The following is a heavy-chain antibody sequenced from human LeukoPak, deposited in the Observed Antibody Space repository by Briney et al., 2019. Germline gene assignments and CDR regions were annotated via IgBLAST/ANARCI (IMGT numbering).Heavy chain of an antibody. CDR3: ARITFVVEGYGMDV. Sequence: SEALSLTCTVSGDSISTYQWSWIRQPPGKGLEWIGYIYYSGSTSYNPSLKSRVTISVDTSKNQFSLSLSSVTAADTAVYYCARITFVVEGYGMDVWGQGATVTVSS. D-gene: IGHD2-21*01. J-gene: IGHJ6*02. V-gene: IGHV4-59*08. CDR2: IYYSGST. CDR1: GDSISTYQ.